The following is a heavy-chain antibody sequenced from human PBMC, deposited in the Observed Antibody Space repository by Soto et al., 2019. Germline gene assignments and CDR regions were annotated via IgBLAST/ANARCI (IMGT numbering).Heavy chain of an antibody. CDR3: ARVGRSSWYVWLGMDV. CDR2: ISSSGSTI. V-gene: IGHV3-48*03. Sequence: EVQLVESGGGLVQPGGSLRLSCAASGFTFSSYEMNWVRQAPGKGLEWVSYISSSGSTIYYADSVTGRFTISRDNAKNSLYLQMNSLRAEDTAVYYCARVGRSSWYVWLGMDVCGQGTTVTVSS. CDR1: GFTFSSYE. J-gene: IGHJ6*02. D-gene: IGHD6-13*01.